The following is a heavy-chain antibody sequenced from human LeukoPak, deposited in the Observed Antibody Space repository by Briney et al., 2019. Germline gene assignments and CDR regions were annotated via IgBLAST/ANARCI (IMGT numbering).Heavy chain of an antibody. CDR1: GFTFSSYA. Sequence: GGSLRLSCAASGFTFSSYAMQWVRQAPGKGLEWVAVISYDGSNKYYADSVKGRFTISRDNSKNTLYLQMNSLRAEDTAVYYCARDNGPSSFDYWGQGTLVTVSS. V-gene: IGHV3-30-3*01. CDR2: ISYDGSNK. D-gene: IGHD2-8*01. CDR3: ARDNGPSSFDY. J-gene: IGHJ4*02.